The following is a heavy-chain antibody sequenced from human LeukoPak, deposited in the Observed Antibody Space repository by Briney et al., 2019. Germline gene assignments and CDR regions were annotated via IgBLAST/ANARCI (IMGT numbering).Heavy chain of an antibody. V-gene: IGHV3-7*01. J-gene: IGHJ4*02. CDR3: ASLDY. CDR1: GFTFSSSW. Sequence: GGSLRLSCAASGFTFSSSWMNWVRQAPGKGLEWVANIKQDGSEKYYVDSVKGRFTISGDNAKNSLYLQMNTLRAEDTAVYYCASLDYWGQGTLVTVSS. CDR2: IKQDGSEK.